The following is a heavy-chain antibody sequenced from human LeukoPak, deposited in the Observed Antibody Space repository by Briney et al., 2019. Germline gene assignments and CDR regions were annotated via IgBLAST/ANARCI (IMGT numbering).Heavy chain of an antibody. J-gene: IGHJ4*02. CDR3: ARDRGCSSTSCYTDY. CDR2: ISAYNGNT. CDR1: GYTFTSYG. D-gene: IGHD2-2*02. V-gene: IGHV1-18*01. Sequence: GASVKVSCKASGYTFTSYGISWVRQAPGQGLEWMGWISAYNGNTNYAQKLQGRVTMTTDTSTSTACMELRSLRSDDTAVYYCARDRGCSSTSCYTDYWGQGTLVTVSS.